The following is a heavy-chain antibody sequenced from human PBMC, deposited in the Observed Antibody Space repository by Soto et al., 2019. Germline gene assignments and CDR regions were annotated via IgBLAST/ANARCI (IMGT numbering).Heavy chain of an antibody. CDR3: AKDRSVDTRDWFDP. J-gene: IGHJ5*02. V-gene: IGHV3-23*01. CDR1: GFTFGTYA. Sequence: PGGSLRLSCAASGFTFGTYAMSWVRQAPGKGLEWVSSISGSGDSPYYADSVKGRFTISRDNSKNTLYLQMKSLRAEDTALYYCAKDRSVDTRDWFDPWGQGTLVTVSS. CDR2: ISGSGDSP. D-gene: IGHD5-18*01.